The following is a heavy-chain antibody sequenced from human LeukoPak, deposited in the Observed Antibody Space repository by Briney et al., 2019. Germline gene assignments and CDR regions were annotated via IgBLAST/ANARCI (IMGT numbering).Heavy chain of an antibody. V-gene: IGHV1-2*02. D-gene: IGHD2-21*02. CDR3: ARAVLVVATTRIDY. CDR1: GYTFTDYY. J-gene: IGHJ4*02. Sequence: GASVKVSCKASGYTFTDYYLHWVRQAPGQGLEWMGWINPNSGGTNYAQTFQGRVTMTRDTSTSTVYMELSSLRSEDTAVYYCARAVLVVATTRIDYWGQGTLVTVSS. CDR2: INPNSGGT.